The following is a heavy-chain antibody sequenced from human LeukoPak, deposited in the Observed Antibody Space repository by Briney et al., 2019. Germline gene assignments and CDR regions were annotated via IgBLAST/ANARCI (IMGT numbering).Heavy chain of an antibody. Sequence: QPGGSQRLSCAASGFTFSSCWMSWVRQAPGKGLEWVANIKQDGSERNYVDSVKGRFTISRDNAKNSLYLQMNTLRDEDTAVYYCATGAGCGYWGQGTLVTASS. CDR1: GFTFSSCW. V-gene: IGHV3-7*03. CDR2: IKQDGSER. CDR3: ATGAGCGY. D-gene: IGHD6-19*01. J-gene: IGHJ4*02.